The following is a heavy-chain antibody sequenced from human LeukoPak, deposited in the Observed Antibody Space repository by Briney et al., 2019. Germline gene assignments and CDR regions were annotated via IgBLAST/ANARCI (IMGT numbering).Heavy chain of an antibody. CDR1: GGSFSGYH. CDR2: INHRGST. J-gene: IGHJ5*02. CDR3: ARDQTGTTYLWFDP. D-gene: IGHD1-1*01. V-gene: IGHV4-34*01. Sequence: SETLSLTCAVYGGSFSGYHWSWIRQPPGKGLEWIGEINHRGSTNYNPSLKSRVTMSVDTSKNQFSLKLSSVTAADTAVYYCARDQTGTTYLWFDPWGQGTLVTVSS.